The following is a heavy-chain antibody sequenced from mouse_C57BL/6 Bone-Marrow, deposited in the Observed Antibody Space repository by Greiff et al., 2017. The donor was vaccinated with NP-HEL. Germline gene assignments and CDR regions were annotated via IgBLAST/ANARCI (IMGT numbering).Heavy chain of an antibody. D-gene: IGHD1-1*01. J-gene: IGHJ3*01. CDR2: INPSTGGT. V-gene: IGHV1-42*01. CDR3: ARLLETY. Sequence: VQLQQSGPELVKPGASVKISCKASGYSFTGYCMNWVKQSPEKSLEWIGEINPSTGGTTYNQKFKAKATLTVDKSSSTAYMQLKSLTSEDSAVYYCARLLETYWGQGTLVTVSA. CDR1: GYSFTGYC.